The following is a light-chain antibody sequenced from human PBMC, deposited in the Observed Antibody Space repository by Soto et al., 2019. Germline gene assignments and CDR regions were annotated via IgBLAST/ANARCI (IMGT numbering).Light chain of an antibody. CDR3: SSYKSGSTVI. CDR2: EVT. Sequence: QSALTQPASVSGSPGQSITISCTGTRSDVGGYNYVSWYQHHPGKAPKLLIYEVTNRPAEVSNRVSGSKSGITASLTISGLQSEDEADYYCSSYKSGSTVIFGGGTKVTVL. CDR1: RSDVGGYNY. J-gene: IGLJ2*01. V-gene: IGLV2-14*01.